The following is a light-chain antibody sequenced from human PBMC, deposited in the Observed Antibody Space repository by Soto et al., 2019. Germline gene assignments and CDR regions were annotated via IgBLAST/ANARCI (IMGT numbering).Light chain of an antibody. Sequence: DGQMTKYPSSESASVGARLTHACRASQGITSWLARYQQKTGQAPKPEIYAASSLQSGVPSRFSGSRSGTDFTLTISSLQTEDSATYNCQQSNTFPLTFGGGTKVDI. CDR2: AAS. V-gene: IGKV1-12*01. CDR3: QQSNTFPLT. J-gene: IGKJ4*01. CDR1: QGITSW.